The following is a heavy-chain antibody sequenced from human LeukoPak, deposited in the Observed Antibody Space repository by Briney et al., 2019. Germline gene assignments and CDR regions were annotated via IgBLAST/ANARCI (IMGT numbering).Heavy chain of an antibody. CDR2: ISGSSTYI. V-gene: IGHV3-21*01. CDR1: GFTFSSYT. D-gene: IGHD3-10*01. Sequence: GGSLRLSCVASGFTFSSYTMNWVRQAPGKGLEWVSSISGSSTYIYYSDSLKGRFTISRDNAKNSLYLQMNSLRVEDTAVYYCARDVKGRRYYYMDVWGKGTTVTVSS. J-gene: IGHJ6*03. CDR3: ARDVKGRRYYYMDV.